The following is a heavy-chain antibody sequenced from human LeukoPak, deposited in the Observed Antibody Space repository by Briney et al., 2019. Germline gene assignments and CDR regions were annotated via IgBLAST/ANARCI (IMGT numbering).Heavy chain of an antibody. V-gene: IGHV3-21*01. CDR3: ARALSYSYGSMDF. Sequence: GGSLRLSCADSGFTFSSYSMNWVRQAPGKGLEWVSSISSGSKYIYNADSVKARFTIYRDNAKNSLYLQINSLRAEDTAVYYCARALSYSYGSMDFWGQGTLVIVSS. D-gene: IGHD5-18*01. J-gene: IGHJ4*02. CDR1: GFTFSSYS. CDR2: ISSGSKYI.